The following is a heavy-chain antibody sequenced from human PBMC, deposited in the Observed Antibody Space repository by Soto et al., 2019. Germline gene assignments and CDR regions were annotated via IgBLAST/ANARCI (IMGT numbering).Heavy chain of an antibody. CDR1: GGSFSGYY. V-gene: IGHV4-34*01. Sequence: SETLSLTCAVYGGSFSGYYWSWIRQPPGKGLEWIGEINHSGSTNYNPSLKSRVTISVDTSKNQFSLKLSSVTAADTAVYYCARGQGIAVAGTAFDIWGQGTMVTVSS. J-gene: IGHJ3*02. D-gene: IGHD6-19*01. CDR2: INHSGST. CDR3: ARGQGIAVAGTAFDI.